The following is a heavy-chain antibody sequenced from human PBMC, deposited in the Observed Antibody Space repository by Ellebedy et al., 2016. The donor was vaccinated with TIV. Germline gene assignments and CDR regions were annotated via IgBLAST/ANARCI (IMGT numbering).Heavy chain of an antibody. CDR2: INPNSGGT. CDR3: ARGCVPIEGDGKKGDY. D-gene: IGHD6-19*01. CDR1: GYTFXXYY. V-gene: IGHV1-2*02. J-gene: IGHJ4*02. Sequence: ASVKVSCKASGYTFXXYYILWVRHXPGQGLSWMGWINPNSGGTNYAQTVQGRVTMTRDTSISTAYMELSRLRSDDTAGDSWARGCVPIEGDGKKGDYWGQGTLVTVSS.